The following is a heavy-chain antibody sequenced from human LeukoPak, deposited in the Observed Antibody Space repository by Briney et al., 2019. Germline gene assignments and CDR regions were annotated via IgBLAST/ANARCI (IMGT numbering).Heavy chain of an antibody. CDR3: ARLWSSSSRTVDY. V-gene: IGHV3-7*01. CDR2: INQDGSVR. CDR1: GFTFNTYW. D-gene: IGHD6-6*01. J-gene: IGHJ4*02. Sequence: PGGSLRLSCAASGFTFNTYWMIWVRQAPGKGLDWVANINQDGSVRYHVASVKGRFTISRDNAKNLVHLQMNSLRAEDTAVYYCARLWSSSSRTVDYWGQGTLVTVSS.